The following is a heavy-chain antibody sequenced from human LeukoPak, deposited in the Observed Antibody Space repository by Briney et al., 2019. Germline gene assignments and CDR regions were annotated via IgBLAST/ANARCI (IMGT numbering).Heavy chain of an antibody. Sequence: SVKVSCKASGGTFSSYAIIWVRQAPGQGLEWMGRIIPILGIANYAQKFQGRVTITADKSTSTAYMELSSLRSEDTAVYYCARSIGELSSWFDPWGQGTLVTVSS. CDR1: GGTFSSYA. CDR3: ARSIGELSSWFDP. J-gene: IGHJ5*02. CDR2: IIPILGIA. V-gene: IGHV1-69*04. D-gene: IGHD3-16*02.